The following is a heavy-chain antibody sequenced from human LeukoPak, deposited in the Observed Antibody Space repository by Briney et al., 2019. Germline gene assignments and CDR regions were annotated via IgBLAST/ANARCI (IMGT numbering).Heavy chain of an antibody. CDR2: IKQDGSEK. CDR1: GFTFSSYW. J-gene: IGHJ4*02. CDR3: ARQYDRDGYNYDY. D-gene: IGHD5-24*01. V-gene: IGHV3-7*01. Sequence: GGSLRLSCAASGFTFSSYWMSWVRQAPGKGLEWVANIKQDGSEKYYVDSVKGRFTISRDNAKNSLYLQMNSLRAEDTAVYYCARQYDRDGYNYDYWGQGTLVTVSS.